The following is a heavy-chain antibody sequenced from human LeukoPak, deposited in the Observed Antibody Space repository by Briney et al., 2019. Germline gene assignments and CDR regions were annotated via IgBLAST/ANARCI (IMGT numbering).Heavy chain of an antibody. V-gene: IGHV3-11*01. CDR2: ISSSGSTI. J-gene: IGHJ4*02. CDR1: GFTFSDYY. D-gene: IGHD3-9*01. CDR3: ARGGYYDILTGYYPMLDY. Sequence: GGSLRLSCAASGFTFSDYYMSWIRQAPGKGLEWVSYISSSGSTIYYADSVKGRFTISRDNAKNSLYLQINSLRAEDTAVYYCARGGYYDILTGYYPMLDYWGQGTLVTVSS.